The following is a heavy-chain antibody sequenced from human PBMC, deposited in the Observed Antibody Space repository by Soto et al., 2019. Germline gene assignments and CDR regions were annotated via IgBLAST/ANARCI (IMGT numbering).Heavy chain of an antibody. J-gene: IGHJ4*02. Sequence: GGSLRLSCAASGFTFSSYGMHWVRQAPGKGLEWVAVISYDGSNKYYADSVKGRFTISRDNSKNTLYLQMNSLRAEDTAVYYCAKEIGGNFDWLLAPFDYWGQGTLVTVSS. D-gene: IGHD3-9*01. CDR1: GFTFSSYG. V-gene: IGHV3-30*18. CDR2: ISYDGSNK. CDR3: AKEIGGNFDWLLAPFDY.